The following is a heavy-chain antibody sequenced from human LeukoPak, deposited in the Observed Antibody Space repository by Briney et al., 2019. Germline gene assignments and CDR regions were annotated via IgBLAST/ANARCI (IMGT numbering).Heavy chain of an antibody. D-gene: IGHD3-3*01. CDR2: FSGSGDST. V-gene: IGHV3-23*01. Sequence: GGSLRLSCAASGFTFCNYAMTWVRQAPGKGLEWVSTFSGSGDSTYYADSVKGRFTISRDNSKNTLYLRMNSLIADDTAVYYCAKEGFLEWFLFDYWGQGTLVTVSS. J-gene: IGHJ4*02. CDR1: GFTFCNYA. CDR3: AKEGFLEWFLFDY.